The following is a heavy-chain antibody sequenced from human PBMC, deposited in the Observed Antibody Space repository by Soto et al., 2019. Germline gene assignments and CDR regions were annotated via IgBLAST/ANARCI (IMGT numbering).Heavy chain of an antibody. CDR3: ARGSYCTNGVCLPSFDP. Sequence: GGSLRLSCAASGFILSSYTMNWVHQAPGKGLEWVSSISASSTYIYYADSLKGRFTISRDNAYNSLYLQMNSLTAADTAVYYCARGSYCTNGVCLPSFDPWGQGTLVTV. D-gene: IGHD2-8*01. CDR2: ISASSTYI. CDR1: GFILSSYT. V-gene: IGHV3-21*04. J-gene: IGHJ5*02.